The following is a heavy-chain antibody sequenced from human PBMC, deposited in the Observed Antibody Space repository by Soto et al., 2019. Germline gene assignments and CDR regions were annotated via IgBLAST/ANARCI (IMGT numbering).Heavy chain of an antibody. CDR3: ARHSNEYRKSLDN. V-gene: IGHV4-59*08. J-gene: IGHJ4*02. Sequence: QLQLQESGPGLVKPSETLSLTCPVSGGSISGYYWSWIRQPPGKGLEWIAFIHYTGSSNSNPSLERRITTTIDTAKHQFPLKLSAVTPAYAAVYYCARHSNEYRKSLDNWGQGTLVTVS. D-gene: IGHD4-4*01. CDR1: GGSISGYY. CDR2: IHYTGSS.